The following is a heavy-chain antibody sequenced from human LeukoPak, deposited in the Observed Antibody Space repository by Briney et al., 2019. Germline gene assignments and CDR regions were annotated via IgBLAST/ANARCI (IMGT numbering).Heavy chain of an antibody. J-gene: IGHJ4*02. V-gene: IGHV4-59*01. CDR3: ARVGDRAYSFDY. D-gene: IGHD3-16*01. Sequence: SETLSLTCTVSGGSISSYYWSWLRQPPGKGLEWIGYIYYSGSTNYNPSLKSRVTISVDTSKNQFSLKLSSVTAADTAVYYCARVGDRAYSFDYWGQGTLVTVSS. CDR2: IYYSGST. CDR1: GGSISSYY.